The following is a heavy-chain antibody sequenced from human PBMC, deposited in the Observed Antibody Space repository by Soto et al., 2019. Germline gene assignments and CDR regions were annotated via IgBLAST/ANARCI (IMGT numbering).Heavy chain of an antibody. CDR1: GYIFTGYA. Sequence: ASVKVSCKASGYIFTGYAMHWVRRAPGQRLEWMGWINAGNSNTKYSQKFQGRVTITRDTSASTVFMELSSLRSEDTAVYYCARDWIGRFFDYWGQGTQVTVSS. D-gene: IGHD3-3*01. V-gene: IGHV1-3*01. CDR2: INAGNSNT. J-gene: IGHJ4*02. CDR3: ARDWIGRFFDY.